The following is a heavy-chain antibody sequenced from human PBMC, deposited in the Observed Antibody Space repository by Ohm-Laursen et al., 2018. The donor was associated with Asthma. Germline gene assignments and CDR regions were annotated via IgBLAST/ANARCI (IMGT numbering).Heavy chain of an antibody. V-gene: IGHV3-48*01. Sequence: SLRLSCSASGFTFSSYSMNWVRQAPGKGLEWVSYISSSSSTIYYADSVEGRFTISRDNAKNSLYLQMNSLRAEDTAVYYCGRDVMEWYLPAFDFWGQGTLVTVSS. J-gene: IGHJ4*02. CDR2: ISSSSSTI. CDR3: GRDVMEWYLPAFDF. CDR1: GFTFSSYS. D-gene: IGHD3-3*01.